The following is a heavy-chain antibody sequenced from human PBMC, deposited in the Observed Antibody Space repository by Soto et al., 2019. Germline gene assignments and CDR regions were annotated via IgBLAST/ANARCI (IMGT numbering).Heavy chain of an antibody. CDR3: ARESGENWSYEAY. Sequence: QVHVQESGPGLVKPAETLSLTCAVSGDSISSYSWNWIRQTAGRGLEWIGRVYPIGHPQYRSSFETRVTVSVDMSTNQFFLELRSVTAADTAVYYCARESGENWSYEAYWGQGTQVTVSS. CDR2: VYPIGHP. V-gene: IGHV4-4*07. CDR1: GDSISSYS. J-gene: IGHJ4*02. D-gene: IGHD1-7*01.